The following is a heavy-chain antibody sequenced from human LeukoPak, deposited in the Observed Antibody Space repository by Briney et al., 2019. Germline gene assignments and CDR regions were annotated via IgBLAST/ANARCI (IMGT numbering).Heavy chain of an antibody. CDR3: AKDLTNYYYYGMDV. D-gene: IGHD2-2*01. CDR2: ISGSGGST. J-gene: IGHJ6*02. CDR1: GFTFSSYA. V-gene: IGHV3-23*01. Sequence: QSGGSLRLSCAASGFTFSSYAMSWVRQAPGKGLEWVSAISGSGGSTYYADSVKGRFTISRDNSKNTLYLQMNSLRAEDTAVYYCAKDLTNYYYYGMDVWGQGTTVTVSS.